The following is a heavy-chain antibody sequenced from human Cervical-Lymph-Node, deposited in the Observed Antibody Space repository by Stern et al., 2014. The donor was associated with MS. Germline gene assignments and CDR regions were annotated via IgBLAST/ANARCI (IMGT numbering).Heavy chain of an antibody. CDR2: MSLYNGNT. J-gene: IGHJ3*02. CDR1: GYTFTSYG. V-gene: IGHV1-18*01. D-gene: IGHD2-15*01. Sequence: DKLGESGAEVKKPGASGKVSCKASGYTFTSYGISWVRQAPGQGLEWMGCMSLYNGNTNYAQKLQGRFTMTTDTSTSTAYMELRSLRSDDTAVYYCARGLLGSENAFDIWGQGTMVTVSS. CDR3: ARGLLGSENAFDI.